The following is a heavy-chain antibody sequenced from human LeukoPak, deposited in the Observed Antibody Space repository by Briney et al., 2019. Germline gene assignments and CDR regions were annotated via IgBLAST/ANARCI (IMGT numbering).Heavy chain of an antibody. Sequence: GASVKVSCKVSGYTLTELSMHWVRQAPGKGLEWMGGFDPEDGETIYAQKFQGRVTMTEDASTDTAYMELSSLRSEDTAVYYCATDRLNKLGYCSGGSCYPYYYYGMDVWGQGTTVTVSS. J-gene: IGHJ6*02. CDR1: GYTLTELS. V-gene: IGHV1-24*01. CDR3: ATDRLNKLGYCSGGSCYPYYYYGMDV. CDR2: FDPEDGET. D-gene: IGHD2-15*01.